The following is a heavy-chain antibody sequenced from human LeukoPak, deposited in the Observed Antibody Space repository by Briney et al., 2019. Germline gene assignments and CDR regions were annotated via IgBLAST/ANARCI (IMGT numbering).Heavy chain of an antibody. CDR3: TRSTNLEAFDI. CDR2: IYYSGST. J-gene: IGHJ3*02. CDR1: GGSISSGDYY. Sequence: SETLSLTCTVSGGSISSGDYYWSWIRQPPGKGLEWIGYIYYSGSTYYNPSLKSRVTISVDTSKNQCSLKLNSVTTADTAVYYCTRSTNLEAFDIWGQGTMVTVSS. V-gene: IGHV4-30-4*02. D-gene: IGHD2-8*01.